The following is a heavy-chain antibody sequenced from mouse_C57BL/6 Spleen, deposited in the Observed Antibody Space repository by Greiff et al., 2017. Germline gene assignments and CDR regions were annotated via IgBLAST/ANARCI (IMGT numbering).Heavy chain of an antibody. D-gene: IGHD2-3*01. Sequence: VQLQQSGPGLVQPSQSLSITCTVSGFSLTSYGVHWVRQSPGKGLEWLGVIWSGGSTDYNAAFISRLSISKDNYKSHVFFKMNSLQADDTAIYYCASYDGFPAWFAYWGQGTLVTVSA. J-gene: IGHJ3*01. V-gene: IGHV2-2*01. CDR2: IWSGGST. CDR3: ASYDGFPAWFAY. CDR1: GFSLTSYG.